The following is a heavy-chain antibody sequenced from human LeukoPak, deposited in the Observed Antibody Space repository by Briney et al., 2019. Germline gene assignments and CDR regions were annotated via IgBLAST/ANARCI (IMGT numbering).Heavy chain of an antibody. CDR3: ATSGPHSSGYYYRGMNV. V-gene: IGHV3-21*01. J-gene: IGHJ6*02. CDR1: GFTFSSYS. D-gene: IGHD3-22*01. Sequence: GGSLRLSCAASGFTFSSYSMNWVRQAPGKGLQWVSSISSSSNYIDYADSVKGRFTISRDNTKNSLYLQMNSLTADDTAVYYCATSGPHSSGYYYRGMNVWGQGTTVTVSS. CDR2: ISSSSNYI.